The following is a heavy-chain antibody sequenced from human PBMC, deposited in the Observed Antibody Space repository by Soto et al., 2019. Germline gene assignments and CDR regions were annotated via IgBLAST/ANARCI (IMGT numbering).Heavy chain of an antibody. CDR3: AGDRLSMVADITYFFDY. Sequence: GGSLRLSCEGSGFTFSSYEMNWVRQAPGKGLEWISYISTSSGAIFYADSVKGRFTISRDNSKNSLYLQMNSLRAEDTAVYYCAGDRLSMVADITYFFDYWGQGTPVTVSS. D-gene: IGHD3-3*02. V-gene: IGHV3-48*03. CDR2: ISTSSGAI. CDR1: GFTFSSYE. J-gene: IGHJ4*02.